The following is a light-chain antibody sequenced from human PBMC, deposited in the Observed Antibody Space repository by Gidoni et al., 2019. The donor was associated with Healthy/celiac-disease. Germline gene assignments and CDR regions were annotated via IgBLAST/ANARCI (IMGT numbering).Light chain of an antibody. CDR3: AAWDDSPNWV. Sequence: QSVLPQPPSASGTPGQRVTISCSGRRSNIVSNYVYWYQQLPGTAPKLLIYRNNQRPAGVPDRFSGSKSGTSASLAISGLRSEDEADYYCAAWDDSPNWVFGGGTKLTVL. CDR2: RNN. V-gene: IGLV1-47*01. J-gene: IGLJ3*02. CDR1: RSNIVSNY.